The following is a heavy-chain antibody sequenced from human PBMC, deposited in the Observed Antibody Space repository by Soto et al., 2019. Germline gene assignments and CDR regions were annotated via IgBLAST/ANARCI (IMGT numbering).Heavy chain of an antibody. CDR2: IYYSGST. Sequence: SETLSLTCSVSGGSMTSGDYFWSWVRQPPGKGLEWIGYIYYSGSTYYHPFVKSRVIISVDTSKNQFSLKLSSVTAADTAVYYCARGAYSSGPTWFDPWGQGILVTVS. CDR1: GGSMTSGDYF. J-gene: IGHJ5*02. D-gene: IGHD6-19*01. CDR3: ARGAYSSGPTWFDP. V-gene: IGHV4-30-4*01.